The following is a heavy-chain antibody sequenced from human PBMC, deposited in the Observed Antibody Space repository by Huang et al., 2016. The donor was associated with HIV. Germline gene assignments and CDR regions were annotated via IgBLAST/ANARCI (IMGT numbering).Heavy chain of an antibody. Sequence: EVQLMESGGGLVQPGGSLRLSCAASGFSFSTYNMNWVRQAPGEGVAWVAYITSSSGSIYYADSVKGRFTISRDNAKNSLYLQMNSLRAEDTAVYYCARFGSYYYGSGSYLDAFDIWGQGTMVTVSS. J-gene: IGHJ3*02. CDR3: ARFGSYYYGSGSYLDAFDI. D-gene: IGHD3-10*01. V-gene: IGHV3-48*01. CDR1: GFSFSTYN. CDR2: ITSSSGSI.